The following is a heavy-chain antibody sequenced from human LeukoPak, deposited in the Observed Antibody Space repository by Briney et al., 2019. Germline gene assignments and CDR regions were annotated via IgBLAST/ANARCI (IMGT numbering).Heavy chain of an antibody. CDR2: ISYDGSNK. CDR1: GFTFSRYG. V-gene: IGHV3-30*18. D-gene: IGHD2-15*01. Sequence: PGGSLRLSCAASGFTFSRYGMHWVRQAPGKGLEWLAFISYDGSNKYYADSVKGRFIISRDNSKNTLYLQMNSLRAEDTAVYYCAKNGIVVVVPTNWFDPWGQGTLVTVPS. J-gene: IGHJ5*02. CDR3: AKNGIVVVVPTNWFDP.